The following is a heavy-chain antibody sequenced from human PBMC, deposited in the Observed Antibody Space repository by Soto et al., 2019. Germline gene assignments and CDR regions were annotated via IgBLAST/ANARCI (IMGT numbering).Heavy chain of an antibody. Sequence: QILESGGSLVQPGGSLRLSCVAAGFTFSSAAMNWVRQAPGKGLEWVSIISDTGTRTHYADSVKGRFTISRDNSKNTLYLDMISLRAEDTAVYYCAKSLDIHYKNWFDPWGQGTLVTVSS. CDR1: GFTFSSAA. D-gene: IGHD4-4*01. J-gene: IGHJ5*02. CDR2: ISDTGTRT. CDR3: AKSLDIHYKNWFDP. V-gene: IGHV3-23*01.